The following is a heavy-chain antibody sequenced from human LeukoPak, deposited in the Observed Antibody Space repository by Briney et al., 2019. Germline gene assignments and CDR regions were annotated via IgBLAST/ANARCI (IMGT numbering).Heavy chain of an antibody. CDR3: ASYDILTGPLGGY. CDR1: GFTFSDYY. CDR2: ISSSGSTI. D-gene: IGHD3-9*01. V-gene: IGHV3-11*04. Sequence: GGSLRLSCAASGFTFSDYYMGWIRQAPGKGLEWVSYISSSGSTIYYADSVKGRFTISRDNSKNTLYLQMNSLRAEDTAVYYCASYDILTGPLGGYWGQGTLVTVSS. J-gene: IGHJ4*02.